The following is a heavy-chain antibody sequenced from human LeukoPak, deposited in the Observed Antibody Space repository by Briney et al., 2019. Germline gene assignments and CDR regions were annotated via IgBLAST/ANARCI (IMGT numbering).Heavy chain of an antibody. D-gene: IGHD1-7*01. J-gene: IGHJ4*02. CDR2: ISSSSSYI. Sequence: GGSLRLSCAASGFTFSSYGMNWVRQAPGKGLEWVSSISSSSSYIYYADSVKGRFTISRDNAKNSLYLQMNSLRAEDTAVYYCARENRGTTDYWGQGTLVTVSS. CDR1: GFTFSSYG. V-gene: IGHV3-21*01. CDR3: ARENRGTTDY.